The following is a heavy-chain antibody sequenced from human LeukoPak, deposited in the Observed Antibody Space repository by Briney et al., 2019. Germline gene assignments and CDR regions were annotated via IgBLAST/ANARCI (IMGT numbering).Heavy chain of an antibody. D-gene: IGHD6-6*01. CDR1: GFTFSNYW. J-gene: IGHJ4*02. CDR2: INQDGSEK. Sequence: PGGSLRLSCAASGFTFSNYWMSWVRQAPGKGLEWVANINQDGSEKSYVDSVEGRFTISRDNAKKSLYLHVNSLRAEDTAVYYCARGRSSSSADYFDYWGQGTLVTVSS. V-gene: IGHV3-7*02. CDR3: ARGRSSSSADYFDY.